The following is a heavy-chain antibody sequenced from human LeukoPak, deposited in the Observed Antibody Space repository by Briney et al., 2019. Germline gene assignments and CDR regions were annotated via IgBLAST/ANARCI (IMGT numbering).Heavy chain of an antibody. Sequence: SETLSLTCTVSGYSISSGYYWGWIRQPPGKGLEWIGSIYYSGSTYYNPSLKSRATISVDTSKNQFSLKLTSVTAADTAVYFCARGEDFERYYLAYWGQGTLVTVSS. J-gene: IGHJ4*02. CDR2: IYYSGST. D-gene: IGHD3-9*01. CDR1: GYSISSGYY. V-gene: IGHV4-38-2*02. CDR3: ARGEDFERYYLAY.